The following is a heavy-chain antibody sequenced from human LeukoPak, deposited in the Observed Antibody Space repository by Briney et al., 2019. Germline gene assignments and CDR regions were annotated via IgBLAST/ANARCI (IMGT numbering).Heavy chain of an antibody. CDR3: ARACSGCSCYSPWFDP. D-gene: IGHD2-15*01. Sequence: PSQTLSLTCTVSGGSISGGSYYWSWIRQPAGKGLEWIGRIYTSGSTNYNPSLKSRVTISVDTSRNQFSLKLSSVTGADTAVYYCARACSGCSCYSPWFDPWGQGTLVTVSS. CDR1: GGSISGGSYY. CDR2: IYTSGST. J-gene: IGHJ5*02. V-gene: IGHV4-61*02.